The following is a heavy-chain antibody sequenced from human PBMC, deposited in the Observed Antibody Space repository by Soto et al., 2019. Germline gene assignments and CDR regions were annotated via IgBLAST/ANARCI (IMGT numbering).Heavy chain of an antibody. V-gene: IGHV4-59*01. D-gene: IGHD2-8*02. CDR3: ARNPPGGYYGMDV. Sequence: PSETLSLTCTVSGGSISSYYWSWIRQPPGKGLEWIGYIYYSGSTNYNPSLKSRVTISVDTSKNQFSLKLSSVTAADTAVYYCARNPPGGYYGMDVWGQGTTVTVSS. J-gene: IGHJ6*02. CDR1: GGSISSYY. CDR2: IYYSGST.